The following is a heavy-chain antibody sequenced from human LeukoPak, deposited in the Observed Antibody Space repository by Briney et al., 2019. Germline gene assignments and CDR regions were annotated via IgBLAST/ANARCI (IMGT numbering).Heavy chain of an antibody. CDR3: ARTPPYDSSGYYSSGYFDY. CDR1: GFSVNSNY. J-gene: IGHJ4*02. CDR2: IYSGGST. D-gene: IGHD3-22*01. V-gene: IGHV3-53*01. Sequence: GGSLRLSCAASGFSVNSNYMSWVRQAPGKGLEWVSVIYSGGSTYYADSVKGRFTISRDNSKNTLYLQMNSLRAEDTAVYYCARTPPYDSSGYYSSGYFDYWGQGPLVTVSS.